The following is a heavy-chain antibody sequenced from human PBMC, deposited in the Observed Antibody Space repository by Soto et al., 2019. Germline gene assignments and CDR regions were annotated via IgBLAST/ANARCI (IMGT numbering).Heavy chain of an antibody. CDR1: GFTFSSYA. V-gene: IGHV3-23*01. J-gene: IGHJ4*02. CDR3: ARDRGGGYSYGQYYFDY. Sequence: EVQLLESGGGLVQPGGSLRLSCAASGFTFSSYAMSWVRQAPGKGLEWVSAISGSGGSTYYADSVKGRFTISRDNSKNTLYLQMNSLRAEDTAVYYCARDRGGGYSYGQYYFDYWGQGTLVTVSS. D-gene: IGHD5-18*01. CDR2: ISGSGGST.